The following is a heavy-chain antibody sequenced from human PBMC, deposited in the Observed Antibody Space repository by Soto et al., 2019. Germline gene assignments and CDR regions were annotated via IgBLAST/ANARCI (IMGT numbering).Heavy chain of an antibody. CDR1: GGTFSSYA. J-gene: IGHJ4*02. D-gene: IGHD2-15*01. Sequence: QVQLVQSGAEVKKPGSSVKVSCKASGGTFSSYAISWVRQAPGQGLEWMGGIIPIFGTANYAQKFQGRVTITADESTRTAYMELRSLRSEDTAVYYCARTPRGVVEPYYFDYWGQGTLVTVSS. CDR3: ARTPRGVVEPYYFDY. CDR2: IIPIFGTA. V-gene: IGHV1-69*01.